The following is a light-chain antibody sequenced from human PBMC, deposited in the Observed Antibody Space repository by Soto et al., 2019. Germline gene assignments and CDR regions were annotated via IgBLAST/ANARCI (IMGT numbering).Light chain of an antibody. CDR3: KKCKVAPFT. Sequence: AIQLTQSPSSLSASVGDRVTITCRASQGISSALAWYQQKPGKAPKLLIYDASSLESGVPSRFGGSGSGTDFTLTISSLQPEDVATYYCKKCKVAPFTFGGGTKVDIK. CDR1: QGISSA. V-gene: IGKV1-13*02. J-gene: IGKJ4*01. CDR2: DAS.